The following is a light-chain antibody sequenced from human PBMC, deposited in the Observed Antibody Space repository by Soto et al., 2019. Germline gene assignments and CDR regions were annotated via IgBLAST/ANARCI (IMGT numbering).Light chain of an antibody. CDR2: EGG. J-gene: IGLJ1*01. CDR3: CSYAGSSTYV. CDR1: SSDVGNYDL. Sequence: QSVLTQPASVSGSPGQSITISCTGTSSDVGNYDLVSWHQQLPGKAPKFILYEGGKRPSGVSNRFSGSKSGNTASLTISGLQAEDEADYYCCSYAGSSTYVFGTGTKGTVL. V-gene: IGLV2-23*01.